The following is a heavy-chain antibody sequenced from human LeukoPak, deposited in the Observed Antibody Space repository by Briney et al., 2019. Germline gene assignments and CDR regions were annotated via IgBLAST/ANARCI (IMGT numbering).Heavy chain of an antibody. D-gene: IGHD3-10*01. CDR2: INAGNGNT. CDR3: ARDGGNYGSGSYLAFDI. CDR1: GYTFTSYA. J-gene: IGHJ3*02. V-gene: IGHV1-3*03. Sequence: ASVKVSRKASGYTFTSYAMHWVRQAPGQRLEWMGWINAGNGNTKYSQEFQGRVTITRDTSASTAYMELSSLRSEDMAVYYCARDGGNYGSGSYLAFDIWGQGTMVTVSS.